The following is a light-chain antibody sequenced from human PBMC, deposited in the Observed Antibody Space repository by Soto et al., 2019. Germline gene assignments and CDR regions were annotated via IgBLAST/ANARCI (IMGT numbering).Light chain of an antibody. V-gene: IGKV4-1*01. Sequence: DIVMTQSPDSLAVSLGERATINCKSSQSVLYSCNDKNYLAWYQQKPGQPPKLLIYWASTRESGVPERFSGSASGTDFTLTISSHQAEDGAVYYSQQYYSTPLTCGGGTKVEIK. CDR3: QQYYSTPLT. J-gene: IGKJ4*01. CDR1: QSVLYSCNDKNY. CDR2: WAS.